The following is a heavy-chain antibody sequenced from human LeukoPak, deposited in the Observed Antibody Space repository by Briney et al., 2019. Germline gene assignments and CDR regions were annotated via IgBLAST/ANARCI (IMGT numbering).Heavy chain of an antibody. J-gene: IGHJ4*02. CDR3: SMNGVGLGDY. D-gene: IGHD1-1*01. Sequence: HPGGSLRLSCAASGFTFSGSAMHCVRQASGKGLEWVGRIRSKTNSYATAYAASVKGRFTISRDDSKNTAYLQMNSLKTEDTAVYYCSMNGVGLGDYWGQGTLVTVSS. V-gene: IGHV3-73*01. CDR1: GFTFSGSA. CDR2: IRSKTNSYAT.